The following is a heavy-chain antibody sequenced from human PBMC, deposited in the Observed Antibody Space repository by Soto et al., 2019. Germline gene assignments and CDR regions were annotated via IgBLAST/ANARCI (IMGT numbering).Heavy chain of an antibody. D-gene: IGHD3-3*01. CDR1: GFTFSSYA. V-gene: IGHV3-23*01. CDR2: ISGSGGST. Sequence: EVQLLESGGGLVQPGGSLRLSCAASGFTFSSYAMSWVRQAPGKGLEWVSAISGSGGSTYYADSVKGRFTISRDNSKNTLYLQMNSLRAEDTAVYYCAKDPRPALRFLEWLRATFDYWGQGTLVTVSS. CDR3: AKDPRPALRFLEWLRATFDY. J-gene: IGHJ4*02.